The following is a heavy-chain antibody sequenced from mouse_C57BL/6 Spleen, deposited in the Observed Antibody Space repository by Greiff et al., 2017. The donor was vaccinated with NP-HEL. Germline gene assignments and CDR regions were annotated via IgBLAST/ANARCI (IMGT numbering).Heavy chain of an antibody. J-gene: IGHJ3*01. CDR1: GYTFTSYW. CDR3: ARLYDYDGWFAY. D-gene: IGHD2-4*01. CDR2: IDPSDSYT. Sequence: QVQLQQSGAELVMPGASVKLSCKASGYTFTSYWMHWVKQRPGQGLEWIGEIDPSDSYTNYNQKFKGKSTLTVDKSSSTAYMQLSSLTSEDYAVYYCARLYDYDGWFAYWGQGTLVTVSA. V-gene: IGHV1-69*01.